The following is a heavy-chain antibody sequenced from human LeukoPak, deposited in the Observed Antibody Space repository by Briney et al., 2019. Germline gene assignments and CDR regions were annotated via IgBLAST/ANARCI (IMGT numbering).Heavy chain of an antibody. CDR3: ARDRSRNYSCDY. CDR1: GFTFHSHS. V-gene: IGHV3-30-3*01. CDR2: ISYDGSIK. Sequence: GGSLRLFCAASGFTFHSHSMHWVRQTPGKGLEWVAFISYDGSIKYYADSVKGRFTISRDNSKNTVYLQMSSLRTEDTAVYYCARDRSRNYSCDYWGQGTLVSVSS. D-gene: IGHD2-2*01. J-gene: IGHJ4*02.